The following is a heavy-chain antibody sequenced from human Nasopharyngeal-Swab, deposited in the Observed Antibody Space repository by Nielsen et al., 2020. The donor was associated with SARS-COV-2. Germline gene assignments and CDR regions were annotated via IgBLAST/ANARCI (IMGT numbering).Heavy chain of an antibody. CDR1: GYNFATYW. CDR2: IYPGDSDT. D-gene: IGHD5-12*01. J-gene: IGHJ6*02. V-gene: IGHV5-51*01. CDR3: VRPEGVATSFKYYFQYGMDV. Sequence: GESLKISCEGSGYNFATYWIAWVRQVPGKGLEWMGIIYPGDSDTKYSPSFQGHVTFSADTSINTAYLHWSGLRASDTAMYYCVRPEGVATSFKYYFQYGMDVWGQGTMVTVPS.